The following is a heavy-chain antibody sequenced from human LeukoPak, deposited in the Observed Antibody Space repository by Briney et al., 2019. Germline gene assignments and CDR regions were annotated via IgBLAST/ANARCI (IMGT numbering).Heavy chain of an antibody. D-gene: IGHD3-3*01. CDR2: IRYDGSNK. CDR3: AKDLSKELLYRRAKYYFDY. V-gene: IGHV3-30*02. Sequence: TGGSLRLSCAASGFTFSNYGMHWVRQAPGKGLEWVSFIRYDGSNKYYADSVKGRFTISRDNSKNTLYLQMSSLRAEDTAVYYCAKDLSKELLYRRAKYYFDYWGQGTLVTVSS. J-gene: IGHJ4*02. CDR1: GFTFSNYG.